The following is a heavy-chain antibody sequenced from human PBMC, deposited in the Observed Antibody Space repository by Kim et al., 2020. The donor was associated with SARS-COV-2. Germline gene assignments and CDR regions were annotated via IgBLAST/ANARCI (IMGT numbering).Heavy chain of an antibody. CDR3: TTLHSVYDYVWGSYLSLYHTDYSFDY. CDR1: GFSFSNAW. V-gene: IGHV3-15*01. Sequence: GGSLRLSCAASGFSFSNAWMSWVRQAPGKGLEWVGCIKSKTDGGTTDYAAPVKGRSTISRDDSKNTLYLQMNSLKTEDTAVYYCTTLHSVYDYVWGSYLSLYHTDYSFDYSGQGTLGTVS. CDR2: IKSKTDGGTT. D-gene: IGHD3-16*02. J-gene: IGHJ4*02.